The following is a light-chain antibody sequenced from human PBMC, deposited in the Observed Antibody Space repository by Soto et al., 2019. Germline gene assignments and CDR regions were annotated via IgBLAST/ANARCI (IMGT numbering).Light chain of an antibody. CDR1: QGIGNA. CDR2: GAS. Sequence: AIKMTQSPSSLSASMGDRVTISCRASQGIGNALGCYQQKPGKPPKVLIYGASNLQSGVPPRFSGSGSGTDFTLAISSLQPEDSATYYCLQDINYPWTFGQGTKVDI. CDR3: LQDINYPWT. J-gene: IGKJ1*01. V-gene: IGKV1-6*01.